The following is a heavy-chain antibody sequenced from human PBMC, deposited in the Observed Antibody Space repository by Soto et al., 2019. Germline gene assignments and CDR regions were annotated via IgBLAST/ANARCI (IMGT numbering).Heavy chain of an antibody. CDR3: ARGYCTTTICDPWFDP. CDR2: IYPGDSDT. V-gene: IGHV5-51*01. CDR1: GYSFTSYW. D-gene: IGHD2-2*01. J-gene: IGHJ5*02. Sequence: GESLKISCTGVGYSFTSYWIGWVRQMPGKGLEWMGIIYPGDSDTRYSPSFQGQVTISADNYITTAYLQWRSLKASDTAMYYCARGYCTTTICDPWFDPWGQGTMVTVSS.